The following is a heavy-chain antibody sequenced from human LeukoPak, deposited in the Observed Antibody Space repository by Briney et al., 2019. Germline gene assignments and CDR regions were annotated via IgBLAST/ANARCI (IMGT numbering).Heavy chain of an antibody. CDR2: ISGSGDST. D-gene: IGHD2-2*01. CDR3: ARAEGGSSQDV. V-gene: IGHV3-23*01. J-gene: IGHJ6*04. CDR1: GLTFSSHE. Sequence: GGSLRLSCAASGLTFSSHEMNWVRQAPGKGLEWVSGISGSGDSTYYADSVKGRFTISRDNSKNALYLQMNSLRAEDTAVYYCARAEGGSSQDVWGKGTTVTVSS.